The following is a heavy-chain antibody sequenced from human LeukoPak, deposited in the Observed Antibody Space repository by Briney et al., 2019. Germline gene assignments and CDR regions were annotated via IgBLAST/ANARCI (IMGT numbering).Heavy chain of an antibody. V-gene: IGHV3-48*03. D-gene: IGHD6-13*01. CDR3: ARTSSSAGHWYFDL. CDR2: ISRSGSTI. J-gene: IGHJ2*01. CDR1: GFTFSSYE. Sequence: GGSLRLSCAASGFTFSSYEMNWVRQAPGKGLEWASYISRSGSTIYYADSVKGRFTISRDNAKNSLYLQMNSLRAEDTAVYYCARTSSSAGHWYFDLWGRGTLVTVSS.